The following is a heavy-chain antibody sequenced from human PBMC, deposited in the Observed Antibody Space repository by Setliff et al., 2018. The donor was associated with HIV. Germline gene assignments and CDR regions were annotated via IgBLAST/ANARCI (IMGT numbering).Heavy chain of an antibody. CDR1: GGSINSYY. D-gene: IGHD3-9*01. J-gene: IGHJ6*03. CDR3: ARVDYETLTGYPYTYYYYMDV. CDR2: ISYSGST. V-gene: IGHV4-59*01. Sequence: SETLSLTCTVSGGSINSYYWSWIRQPPGKGLEWIGYISYSGSTNYNPSLKSRVTISVDTSKSQFSLKLSSVTAADTAVYYCARVDYETLTGYPYTYYYYMDVWGKGTTVTVSS.